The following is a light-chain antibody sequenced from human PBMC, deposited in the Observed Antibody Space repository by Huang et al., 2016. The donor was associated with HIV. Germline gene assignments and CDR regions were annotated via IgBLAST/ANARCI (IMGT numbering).Light chain of an antibody. Sequence: EIVLTQSPGTLSLSAGERATLSCRASQIISSGFLAWYQHKPGQSPGLLIYGASNRATGTPDRFSGRGSGTDFTLTINGLEPEDSAVYLCQQYGSSPYSFGQGTKVEIK. CDR3: QQYGSSPYS. CDR2: GAS. CDR1: QIISSGF. J-gene: IGKJ2*03. V-gene: IGKV3-20*01.